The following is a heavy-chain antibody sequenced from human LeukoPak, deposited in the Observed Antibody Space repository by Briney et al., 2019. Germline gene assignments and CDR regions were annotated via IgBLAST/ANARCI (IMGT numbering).Heavy chain of an antibody. CDR3: AADPSGSYGVGAFDI. J-gene: IGHJ3*02. CDR2: IVVGSGNT. CDR1: GFTFTSSA. D-gene: IGHD1-26*01. V-gene: IGHV1-58*01. Sequence: GTSVKVSCTASGFTFTSSAVQWVRQARGQRLEWIGWIVVGSGNTNYAQKFQERVTITRDMSTSTAYMELSSLRSKDTAVYYCAADPSGSYGVGAFDIWGQGTMVTVSS.